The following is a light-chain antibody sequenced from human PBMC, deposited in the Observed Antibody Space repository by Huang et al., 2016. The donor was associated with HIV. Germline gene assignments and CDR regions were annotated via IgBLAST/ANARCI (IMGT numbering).Light chain of an antibody. CDR3: QHRSTWR. CDR2: DAS. Sequence: IVLTQFPVTLSLSPGERATLSCRASQNINNYLAWYQQKPGQAPRLLIYDASDRATGIPARFSGRGSGTDFTLTISSLEPDDFAVYYCQHRSTWRFGGGTKVEI. J-gene: IGKJ4*02. CDR1: QNINNY. V-gene: IGKV3-11*01.